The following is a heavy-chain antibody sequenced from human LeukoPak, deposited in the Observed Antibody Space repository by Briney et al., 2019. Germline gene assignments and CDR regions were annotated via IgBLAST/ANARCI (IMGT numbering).Heavy chain of an antibody. Sequence: SETLSLTCTVSGGSISSYYWSWIRQPPGKGLEWIGYIYYSGSTNYNPSLKGRVTISVDTSKNQFSLKLSSVTAADTAVYYCARTHCGGDCYGFDYWGQGTLVTVSS. V-gene: IGHV4-59*01. CDR2: IYYSGST. CDR3: ARTHCGGDCYGFDY. D-gene: IGHD2-21*02. J-gene: IGHJ4*02. CDR1: GGSISSYY.